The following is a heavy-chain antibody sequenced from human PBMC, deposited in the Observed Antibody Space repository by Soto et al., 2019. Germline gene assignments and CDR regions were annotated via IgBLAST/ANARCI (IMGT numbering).Heavy chain of an antibody. CDR1: GGSISSYY. CDR3: ARRSSSSLGSLFDP. CDR2: IYYSGST. D-gene: IGHD6-6*01. Sequence: SETLSLTCTVSGGSISSYYWSWIRQPPGKGLEWIGYIYYSGSTNYNPSLESRVTMSVDTSKNQFSLKLSSVTPTDTAVYYCARRSSSSLGSLFDPWGRGILVTVSS. J-gene: IGHJ5*02. V-gene: IGHV4-59*08.